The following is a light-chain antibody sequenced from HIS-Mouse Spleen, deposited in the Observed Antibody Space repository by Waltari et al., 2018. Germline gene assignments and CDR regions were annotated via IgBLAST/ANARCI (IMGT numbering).Light chain of an antibody. J-gene: IGLJ3*02. CDR2: DVS. V-gene: IGLV2-14*03. CDR3: SSYTSSSTLV. Sequence: QSALTQPASVSGSPGQSITIPCTGTSSDVGGYNYVSWYQKHPGKAPKLMIYDVSNRPSWVSNRFSGSKSGNTASLTISGLQAEDDADYYCSSYTSSSTLVFGGGTKLTVL. CDR1: SSDVGGYNY.